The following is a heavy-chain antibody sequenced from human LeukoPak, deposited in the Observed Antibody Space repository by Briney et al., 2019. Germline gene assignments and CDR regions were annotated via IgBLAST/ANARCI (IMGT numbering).Heavy chain of an antibody. CDR1: GITFRSYS. D-gene: IGHD3-16*01. CDR2: ISSFSGTI. CDR3: ARDQGGVGY. V-gene: IGHV3-48*01. J-gene: IGHJ4*02. Sequence: GGSLRLSCVASGITFRSYSMNWVRQAPGKGLEWVSYISSFSGTINYADSVKGRFTISRDNAKNSLYLQMNSLRAEDTAVYYCARDQGGVGYWGQGTLVTVSS.